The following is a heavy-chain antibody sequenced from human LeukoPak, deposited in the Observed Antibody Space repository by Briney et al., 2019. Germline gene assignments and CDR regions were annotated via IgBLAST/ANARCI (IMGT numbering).Heavy chain of an antibody. V-gene: IGHV3-48*03. J-gene: IGHJ4*02. D-gene: IGHD3-22*01. Sequence: GGSLRLSCAASGFTFSSYEMNWVRQAPGKGLEWVSYISSSGSTIYYADSVKGRFTISRDNAMNSLYLQMNSLRAEDTAVYYCAGIDYYDSSGYYYVEDYWGQGTLVTVSS. CDR3: AGIDYYDSSGYYYVEDY. CDR2: ISSSGSTI. CDR1: GFTFSSYE.